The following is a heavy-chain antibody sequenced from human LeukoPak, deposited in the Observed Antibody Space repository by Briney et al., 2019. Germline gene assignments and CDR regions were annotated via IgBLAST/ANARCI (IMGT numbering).Heavy chain of an antibody. CDR2: IIPIFGTA. J-gene: IGHJ4*02. CDR1: GGTFSSYA. CDR3: ARGRDRGASTPFDY. V-gene: IGHV1-69*06. Sequence: GASVKVSCKASGGTFSSYAISWVRQAPGQGLEWMGGIIPIFGTANYAQKFQGRVTITADKSTSTAYMELSSLRSDDTAVYYCARGRDRGASTPFDYWGRGTLVTVSS. D-gene: IGHD1-26*01.